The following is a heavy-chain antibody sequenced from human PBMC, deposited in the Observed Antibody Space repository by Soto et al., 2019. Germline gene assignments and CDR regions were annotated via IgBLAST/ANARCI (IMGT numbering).Heavy chain of an antibody. Sequence: SETLSLTCTVSGGSISSYYWSWIRQPPGKGLEWIGEIYHSGSTNYNPSLKSRVTISVDTPKNQFSLKLSSVTAADTAVYYCAGRAEMATTTYFDYWGQGTLVTVSS. J-gene: IGHJ4*02. CDR3: AGRAEMATTTYFDY. CDR1: GGSISSYY. CDR2: IYHSGST. D-gene: IGHD5-12*01. V-gene: IGHV4-59*12.